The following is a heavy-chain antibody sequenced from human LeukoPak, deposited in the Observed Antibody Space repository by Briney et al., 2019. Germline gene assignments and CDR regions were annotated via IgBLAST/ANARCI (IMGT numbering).Heavy chain of an antibody. D-gene: IGHD6-13*01. Sequence: GGSLRLSCAASAFTFSTYAMSWVRQAPGKGLEWVAVISYDGSNKYYADCVKGRFTISRDNSKNTLYLQMNSLRAEDTAVYYCAKDTLSSSWYTYYYYYYGMDVWGQGTTVTVSS. CDR3: AKDTLSSSWYTYYYYYYGMDV. J-gene: IGHJ6*02. V-gene: IGHV3-30*18. CDR1: AFTFSTYA. CDR2: ISYDGSNK.